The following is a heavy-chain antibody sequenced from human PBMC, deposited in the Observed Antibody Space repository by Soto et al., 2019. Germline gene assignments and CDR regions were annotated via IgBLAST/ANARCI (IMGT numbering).Heavy chain of an antibody. CDR3: VRGSLYNVDSRGSDRWFDP. CDR2: ICSSGTS. D-gene: IGHD6-13*01. Sequence: TSASQSLTYTVTGASVIANRDHWNWIRLPPGKGLRWVGHICSSGTSQYHHSVKGRALISLDAPKKQLSLRLSSGTGADAAVYYCVRGSLYNVDSRGSDRWFDPWGQGALVTVSS. CDR1: GASVIANRDH. V-gene: IGHV4-61*01. J-gene: IGHJ5*02.